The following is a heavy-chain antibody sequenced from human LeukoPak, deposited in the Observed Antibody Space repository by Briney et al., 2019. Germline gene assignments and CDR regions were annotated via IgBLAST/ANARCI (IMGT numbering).Heavy chain of an antibody. D-gene: IGHD5-24*01. CDR3: AVQEMATTPLLDY. CDR2: IIPIFGTA. Sequence: ASVKVSCKASGGTFSSYAISWVRQAPGQGLEWMGGIIPIFGTANYAQKFQGRVTMTRDTSTSTVYMELSSLRSEDTAVYYCAVQEMATTPLLDYWGQGTLVTVSS. CDR1: GGTFSSYA. V-gene: IGHV1-69*05. J-gene: IGHJ4*02.